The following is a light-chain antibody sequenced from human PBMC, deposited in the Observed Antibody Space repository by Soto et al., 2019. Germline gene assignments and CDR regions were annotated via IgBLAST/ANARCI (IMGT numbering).Light chain of an antibody. CDR2: EDT. Sequence: SYELTQPPSVSVSPGQTASITCSGDRLGSKYASWYQQKPGQSPVLVIYEDTKRPSGIPERFSGSNSGNTATLTISGTQAMDEADYFCQAWDSSTVIFGGGTKLTVL. CDR1: RLGSKY. J-gene: IGLJ2*01. V-gene: IGLV3-1*01. CDR3: QAWDSSTVI.